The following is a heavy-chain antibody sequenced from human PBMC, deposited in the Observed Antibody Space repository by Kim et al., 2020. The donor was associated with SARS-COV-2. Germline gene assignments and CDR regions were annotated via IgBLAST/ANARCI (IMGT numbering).Heavy chain of an antibody. CDR3: ARGYDYYDSSGYYGY. V-gene: IGHV4-34*01. Sequence: SETLSLTCAVYGGSFSGYYWSWIRQPPGKGLEWIGEINHSGSTNYNPSLKSRVTISVDTSKNQFSLKLSSVTAADTAVYYCARGYDYYDSSGYYGYWGQGTLVTVSS. D-gene: IGHD3-22*01. CDR2: INHSGST. J-gene: IGHJ4*02. CDR1: GGSFSGYY.